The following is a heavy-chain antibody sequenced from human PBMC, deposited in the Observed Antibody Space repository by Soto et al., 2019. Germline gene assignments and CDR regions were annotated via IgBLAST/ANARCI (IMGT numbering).Heavy chain of an antibody. J-gene: IGHJ6*03. CDR3: AREKISSSERGNYYYMDV. CDR2: ISSSGSTI. V-gene: IGHV3-11*01. CDR1: GFTFSDYY. D-gene: IGHD6-6*01. Sequence: GGSLRLSCAASGFTFSDYYMSWIRQAPGKGLEWVPYISSSGSTIYYADSVKGRFTISRDNAKNSLYLQMNSLRAEDTAVYYCAREKISSSERGNYYYMDVWGKGTTVTVSS.